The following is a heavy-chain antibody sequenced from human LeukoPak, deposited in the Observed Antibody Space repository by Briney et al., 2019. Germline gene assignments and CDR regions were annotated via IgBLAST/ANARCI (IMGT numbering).Heavy chain of an antibody. CDR1: GFTFSGYW. CDR2: ITGDGSST. J-gene: IGHJ2*01. V-gene: IGHV3-74*01. D-gene: IGHD4-17*01. Sequence: GGSLRLSCAASGFTFSGYWMHWVRQVPGKGLVWVSRITGDGSSTTYADSVKGRFTISRDNAKNTVFLQMISLRPEDTAVYYCARDTGWYFDLWGCGTLVTVSS. CDR3: ARDTGWYFDL.